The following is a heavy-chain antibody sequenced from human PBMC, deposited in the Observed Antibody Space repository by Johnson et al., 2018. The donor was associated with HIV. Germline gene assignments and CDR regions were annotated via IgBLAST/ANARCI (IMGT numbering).Heavy chain of an antibody. D-gene: IGHD2-21*01. CDR1: GFTFSNYP. J-gene: IGHJ3*02. CDR3: ARAGVVFSTASHDAFDI. Sequence: QVQLVESGGGVVRPGRSLRLSCAASGFTFSNYPMHWVRQAPGKGLEWVAVISYDGSNKYYADSVKGRFTISRDNSKNTLYLQMSSLRAEDTAVYYCARAGVVFSTASHDAFDIWGQGTMVTVSS. CDR2: ISYDGSNK. V-gene: IGHV3-30-3*01.